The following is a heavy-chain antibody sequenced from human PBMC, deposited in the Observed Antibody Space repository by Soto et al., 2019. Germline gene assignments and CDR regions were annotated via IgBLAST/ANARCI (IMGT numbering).Heavy chain of an antibody. CDR2: ISSSSSTI. CDR1: GFTFSSYS. J-gene: IGHJ4*02. V-gene: IGHV3-48*01. CDR3: ARYQADETEYYFYY. Sequence: EVQLVESGGGLVQPGGSLRLSCAASGFTFSSYSMNWVRQAPGKGLEWVSYISSSSSTIYYADSVKGRFTISRDNAKNSLYLQMNILRAEDTAVYYCARYQADETEYYFYYWGQGTLVTVSS.